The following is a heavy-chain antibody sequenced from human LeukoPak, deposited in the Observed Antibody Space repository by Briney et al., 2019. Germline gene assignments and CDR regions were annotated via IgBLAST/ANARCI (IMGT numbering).Heavy chain of an antibody. Sequence: GGSLRLSCAASGFTFSSYAMSWVRQAPGKGLEWVSAISGSGGSTYYADSVKGRFTISRDNSKNTLYLQMNSLRAEDTAVYYCARYCSSTSCRRSKNYYYGMDVWGQGTTVTVSS. D-gene: IGHD2-2*01. CDR2: ISGSGGST. CDR3: ARYCSSTSCRRSKNYYYGMDV. CDR1: GFTFSSYA. V-gene: IGHV3-23*01. J-gene: IGHJ6*02.